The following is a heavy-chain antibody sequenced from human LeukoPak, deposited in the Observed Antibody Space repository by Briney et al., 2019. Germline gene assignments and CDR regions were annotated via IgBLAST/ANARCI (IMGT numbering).Heavy chain of an antibody. CDR1: GYTFTSYD. CDR2: MNPNNGNT. J-gene: IGHJ4*02. V-gene: IGHV1-18*01. CDR3: ARDLGYSGEVDY. Sequence: GASVKVSCKASGYTFTSYDINWVRQATGQGLEWMGWMNPNNGNTNYAQKLQGRVTMTTDTSTSTAYMELRSLRSDDTAVYYCARDLGYSGEVDYWGQGTLVTVSS. D-gene: IGHD1-26*01.